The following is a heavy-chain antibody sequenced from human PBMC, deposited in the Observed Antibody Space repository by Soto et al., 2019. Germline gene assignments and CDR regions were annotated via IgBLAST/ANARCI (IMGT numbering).Heavy chain of an antibody. CDR1: GYTFTSYG. Sequence: QVQLVQSGAEVKKPGASVKVSCKASGYTFTSYGISWVRQAPGQGLEWMGWISAYNGNTNYGQKLQDKVTMTTDTTTSTAYMELRSLRSDDTAVYYCARVYSSGWYFPWLFDYWGQGTLVTVSS. CDR2: ISAYNGNT. V-gene: IGHV1-18*01. CDR3: ARVYSSGWYFPWLFDY. J-gene: IGHJ4*02. D-gene: IGHD6-19*01.